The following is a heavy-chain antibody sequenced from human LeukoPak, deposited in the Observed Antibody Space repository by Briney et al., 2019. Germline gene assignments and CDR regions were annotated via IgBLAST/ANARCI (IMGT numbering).Heavy chain of an antibody. J-gene: IGHJ4*02. D-gene: IGHD6-19*01. Sequence: GESPKVSCKASGYSFTSYWIGWVRQMPGKGLEWMGIIWPSDSDTRYSPSFQGQATTSADKSISTAYLQWSSLKASDTAIYYCARHHPYSSGGHYSDSWGQGTLVTVSS. V-gene: IGHV5-51*01. CDR3: ARHHPYSSGGHYSDS. CDR2: IWPSDSDT. CDR1: GYSFTSYW.